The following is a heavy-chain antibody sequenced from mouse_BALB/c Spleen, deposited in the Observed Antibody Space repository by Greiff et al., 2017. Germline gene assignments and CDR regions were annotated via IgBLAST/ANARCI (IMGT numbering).Heavy chain of an antibody. V-gene: IGHV1-34*01. J-gene: IGHJ4*01. CDR3: ARGDGYAMDY. CDR1: GFNIKDTY. CDR2: VNPNNGGT. D-gene: IGHD2-3*01. Sequence: EVKLQESGAELVKPGASVKLSCTASGFNIKDTYMHWVKQSHGKSLEWIGRVNPNNGGTSYNQKFKGKAILTVDKSSSTAYMELRSLTSEDSAVYYCARGDGYAMDYWGQGTSVTVSS.